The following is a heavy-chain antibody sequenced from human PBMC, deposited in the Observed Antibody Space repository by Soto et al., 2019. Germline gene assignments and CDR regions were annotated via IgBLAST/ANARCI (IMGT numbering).Heavy chain of an antibody. Sequence: QVQLQESGPGLVKPSETLSLTCTVSGGSISSYYWSWIRQPPGKGLEWIGYIYYSGSTNYNPSLXRVXTIAVDTSKNQFSLKLISVTAADTAVYYCARNMFQWGQGTLVTVSS. CDR1: GGSISSYY. D-gene: IGHD3-10*02. J-gene: IGHJ4*02. CDR3: ARNMFQ. V-gene: IGHV4-59*01. CDR2: IYYSGST.